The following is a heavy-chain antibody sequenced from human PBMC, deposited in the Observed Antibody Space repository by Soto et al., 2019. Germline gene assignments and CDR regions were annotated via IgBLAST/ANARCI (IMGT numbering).Heavy chain of an antibody. CDR1: GFTFSTYA. CDR3: AKGGGSCCFDC. J-gene: IGHJ4*02. D-gene: IGHD2-15*01. Sequence: GSLRRVGAASGFTFSTYAMSWVRQAPGKGLEWVSAISGSGGNSTFYGDSVKGRFTISRDNSKNTLYLEMSSLGAEDTAVYYCAKGGGSCCFDCWGQGTLVTVSS. V-gene: IGHV3-23*01. CDR2: ISGSGGNST.